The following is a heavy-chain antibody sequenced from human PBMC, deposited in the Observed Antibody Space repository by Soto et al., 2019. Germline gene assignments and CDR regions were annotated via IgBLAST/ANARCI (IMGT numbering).Heavy chain of an antibody. CDR1: GGSVSSYN. J-gene: IGHJ5*02. CDR3: ARERLRRGGWFDP. CDR2: IYYSGST. V-gene: IGHV4-59*02. Sequence: SETLSLTCTVSGGSVSSYNWSWIRQPPGKGLEWIGYIYYSGSTNYNPSLKSRVTISVDTSKNQFSLKLSSVTAADTAVYYCARERLRRGGWFDPWGQGTLVTVSS. D-gene: IGHD4-17*01.